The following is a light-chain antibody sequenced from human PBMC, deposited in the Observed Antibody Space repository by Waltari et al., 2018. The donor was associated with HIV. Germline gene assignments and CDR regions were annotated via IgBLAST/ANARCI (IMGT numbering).Light chain of an antibody. CDR3: CSYAGSSIPVV. Sequence: HSALTQPASVSGSPGQSITISCTGTSSDVGGYNYVSWYQQPPGKAPKLMIYDVTKRPSGVSNRFSGSKSGNTASLTISGLQAEDEADYYCCSYAGSSIPVVFGGGTKLTVL. CDR1: SSDVGGYNY. V-gene: IGLV2-23*02. CDR2: DVT. J-gene: IGLJ3*02.